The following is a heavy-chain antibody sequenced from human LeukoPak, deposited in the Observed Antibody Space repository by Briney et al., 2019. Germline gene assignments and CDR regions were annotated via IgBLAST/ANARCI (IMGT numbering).Heavy chain of an antibody. Sequence: ASVKVSCKASGNTFTVYYMHWVRQAPGQGLEWMGRINPNSGGTNYAQKFQGRVTMTRDTSISTAYMELSRLRSDDTAVYYCARGGMATTRKFDYWGQGTLVTVSS. CDR3: ARGGMATTRKFDY. V-gene: IGHV1-2*06. CDR2: INPNSGGT. D-gene: IGHD5-24*01. CDR1: GNTFTVYY. J-gene: IGHJ4*02.